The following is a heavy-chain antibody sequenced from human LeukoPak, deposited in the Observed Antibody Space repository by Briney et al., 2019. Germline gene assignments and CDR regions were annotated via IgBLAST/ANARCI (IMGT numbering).Heavy chain of an antibody. D-gene: IGHD5-18*01. Sequence: PSETLSLTCTVSGGSISSYYWSWIRQPPGKGLEWIGYIYYSGSTNYNPSLKSRVTISVDTSKNQFSLKLSSVTAADTAVYYCARVFSYDRNFDYWGQGTLVTVSS. J-gene: IGHJ4*02. CDR1: GGSISSYY. CDR2: IYYSGST. CDR3: ARVFSYDRNFDY. V-gene: IGHV4-59*08.